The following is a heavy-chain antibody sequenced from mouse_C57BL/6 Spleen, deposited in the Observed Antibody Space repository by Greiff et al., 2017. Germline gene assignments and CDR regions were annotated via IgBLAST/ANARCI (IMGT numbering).Heavy chain of an antibody. J-gene: IGHJ2*01. CDR1: GYTFTSYW. Sequence: QVQLQQPGAELVKPGASVKLSCKASGYTFTSYWMHWVKQRPGQGLEWIGMIHPNSGSTNYNEKFKSKATLTVDKSSSTAYMQLSSLTSEDSAVYYCARPYGSLYYFDYWGQGTTLTVSS. V-gene: IGHV1-64*01. CDR3: ARPYGSLYYFDY. D-gene: IGHD1-1*01. CDR2: IHPNSGST.